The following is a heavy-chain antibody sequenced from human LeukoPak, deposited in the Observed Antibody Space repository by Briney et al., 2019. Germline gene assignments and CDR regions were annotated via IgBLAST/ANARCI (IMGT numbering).Heavy chain of an antibody. D-gene: IGHD5-12*01. J-gene: IGHJ3*02. CDR3: ARWGHYSGYDRAFDI. CDR2: ISSSSSTI. Sequence: GGSLRLSCAASGFTFSSYSMNWVRQAPGKGLEWVSYISSSSSTIYYADSVKGRFTIPRDNAKNSLYLQMNSLRAEDTAVYYCARWGHYSGYDRAFDIWGQGTMVTVSS. CDR1: GFTFSSYS. V-gene: IGHV3-48*04.